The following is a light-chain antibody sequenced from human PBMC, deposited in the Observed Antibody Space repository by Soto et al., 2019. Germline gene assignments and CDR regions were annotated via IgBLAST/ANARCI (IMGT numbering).Light chain of an antibody. J-gene: IGKJ4*01. Sequence: KMSLSPGSMSASLCDRVPSVSLASQSISSNLNWYQQKPGKAPKLLIYAVSTWPSGIPSRFSGSGSATDFTLTISSLQPEDFAIYYCQQYSQSPLTFGGGTKVDI. CDR2: AVS. V-gene: IGKV1-39*01. CDR1: QSISSN. CDR3: QQYSQSPLT.